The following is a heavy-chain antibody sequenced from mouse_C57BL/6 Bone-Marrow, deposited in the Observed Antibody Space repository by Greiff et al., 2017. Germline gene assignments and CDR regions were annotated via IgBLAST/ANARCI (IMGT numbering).Heavy chain of an antibody. J-gene: IGHJ3*01. CDR3: TTWRLAGAWFAY. Sequence: EVQLQQSGAELVRPGASVKLSCTASGFNIKDDYMHWVKQRPEQGLEWIGWIDPENGDTEYASKFQGKATITADTSSNTAYLQLSSLTSEDTAVDYCTTWRLAGAWFAYWGQGTLVTVSA. V-gene: IGHV14-4*01. CDR2: IDPENGDT. CDR1: GFNIKDDY.